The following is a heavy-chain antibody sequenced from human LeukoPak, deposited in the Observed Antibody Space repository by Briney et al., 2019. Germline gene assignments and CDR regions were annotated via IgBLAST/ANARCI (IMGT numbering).Heavy chain of an antibody. Sequence: PGGSLRLSCAASGFTFSSYAMSWVRQAPGKGLEWVSAISGSGGSTYYADSVKGRFTISRDNSKNTLYLQMNSLRAEDTAVYYCAKDLSVLTIFGVVTASSYFDYWGQGTLVTVSS. CDR2: ISGSGGST. CDR1: GFTFSSYA. D-gene: IGHD3-3*01. V-gene: IGHV3-23*01. CDR3: AKDLSVLTIFGVVTASSYFDY. J-gene: IGHJ4*02.